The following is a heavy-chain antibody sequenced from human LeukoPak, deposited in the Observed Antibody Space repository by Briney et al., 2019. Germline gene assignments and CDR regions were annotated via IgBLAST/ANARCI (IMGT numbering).Heavy chain of an antibody. CDR2: ITSSGGST. J-gene: IGHJ3*02. V-gene: IGHV3-23*01. Sequence: RGSLRLSCAASGFTFSSYAMRWVRQAPGKGLEWVSTITSSGGSTIYADSVKGRFTISGDNSKNTLYLQMNSLRAEDTAVYYCAKDRWSGYDAFDIWGQGTMVTASS. CDR3: AKDRWSGYDAFDI. D-gene: IGHD4-23*01. CDR1: GFTFSSYA.